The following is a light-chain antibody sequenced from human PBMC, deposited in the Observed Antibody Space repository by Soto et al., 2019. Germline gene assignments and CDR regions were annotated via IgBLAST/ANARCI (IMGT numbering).Light chain of an antibody. CDR1: QSVNRF. CDR3: QQSYSSPQT. V-gene: IGKV1-39*01. J-gene: IGKJ1*01. Sequence: DIQMTQSPSSLSASVGDRVSITCRAGQSVNRFLNWYQQKPGKAPKLLIYGASSLQSGVPSRFSSSGSGTDFTLTISSLQPEDFATYYCQQSYSSPQTFGQGTKVEIK. CDR2: GAS.